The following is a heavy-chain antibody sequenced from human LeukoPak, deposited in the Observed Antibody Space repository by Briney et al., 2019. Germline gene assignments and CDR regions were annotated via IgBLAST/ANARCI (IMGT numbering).Heavy chain of an antibody. CDR3: ARDSGYYYYYYYMDV. J-gene: IGHJ6*03. Sequence: PSETLSLTCTVSGGSISSYYWSWIRQPPGKGLEWIGYIYYSGSTNYNPSLKSRVTISVDTSKNQFSLKLSSVTAADTAVYYCARDSGYYYYYYYMDVWGKGTTVTVSS. CDR1: GGSISSYY. D-gene: IGHD3-22*01. CDR2: IYYSGST. V-gene: IGHV4-59*01.